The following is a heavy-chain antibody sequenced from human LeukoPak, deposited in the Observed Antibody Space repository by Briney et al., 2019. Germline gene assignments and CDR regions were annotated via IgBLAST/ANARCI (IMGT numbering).Heavy chain of an antibody. CDR1: GGSISSGDYY. J-gene: IGHJ5*02. CDR3: ARGQGEIAAARLWFDP. V-gene: IGHV4-61*08. D-gene: IGHD6-13*01. CDR2: IYYSGST. Sequence: SETLSLTCTVSGGSISSGDYYWSWIRQPPGKGLEWIGYIYYSGSTNYNPSLKSRVTISVDTSKNQFSLKLSSVTAADTAVYYCARGQGEIAAARLWFDPWGQGTLVTVSS.